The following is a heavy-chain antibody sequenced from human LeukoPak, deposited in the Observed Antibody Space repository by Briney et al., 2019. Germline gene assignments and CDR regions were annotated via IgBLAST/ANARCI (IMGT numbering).Heavy chain of an antibody. CDR2: IYPGDSDT. D-gene: IGHD3-22*01. CDR3: ARIYDSSGGNWFDP. CDR1: GYSFTSYW. J-gene: IGHJ5*02. Sequence: GESLKISCKGSGYSFTSYWIGWVRQMPGKGLEWMGIIYPGDSDTRFSPSFQGQVTISADKSISTAYLQWSSLKASDTAMYYCARIYDSSGGNWFDPWGQEPWSPSPQ. V-gene: IGHV5-51*01.